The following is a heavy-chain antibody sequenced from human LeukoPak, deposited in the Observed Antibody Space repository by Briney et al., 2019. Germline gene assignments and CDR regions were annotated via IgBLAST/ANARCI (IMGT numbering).Heavy chain of an antibody. Sequence: GGSLRLSCAASGFTVGSNYMSWVRQAPGKGLEWVSVIYSDGTTYYADSVKGRFTISRDNSKNTLYLQMNSLGAEDTAVYYCARHECGGSCYPEDYWGQGTLVTVSS. J-gene: IGHJ4*02. CDR1: GFTVGSNY. CDR2: IYSDGTT. CDR3: ARHECGGSCYPEDY. V-gene: IGHV3-53*01. D-gene: IGHD2-15*01.